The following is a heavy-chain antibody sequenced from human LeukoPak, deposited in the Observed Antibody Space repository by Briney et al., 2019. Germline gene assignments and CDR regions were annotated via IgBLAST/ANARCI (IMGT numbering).Heavy chain of an antibody. V-gene: IGHV4-39*07. J-gene: IGHJ4*02. CDR3: ARGSSSSSGRFYYFDY. CDR2: IYHSGST. D-gene: IGHD6-6*01. Sequence: SETLSLTCTVSGGSISISSYYWGWIRQPPRTGLEWIGEIYHSGSTNYNPSLKSRVTISVDKSKNQFSLKLSSVTAADTAVYYCARGSSSSSGRFYYFDYWGQGTLVTVSS. CDR1: GGSISISSYY.